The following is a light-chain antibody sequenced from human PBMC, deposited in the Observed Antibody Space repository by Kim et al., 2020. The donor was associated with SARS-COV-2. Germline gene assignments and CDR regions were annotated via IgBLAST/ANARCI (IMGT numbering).Light chain of an antibody. CDR1: QGINNY. CDR2: HAS. Sequence: ASVGDRVTITCRASQGINNYLAWYQQKPGKVPKLLIYHASTLQSGVPSRFGGSGSGTDFTLTINSLQPEDVATYYCQQTSRAPRTFGQGTKVDIK. J-gene: IGKJ1*01. CDR3: QQTSRAPRT. V-gene: IGKV1-27*01.